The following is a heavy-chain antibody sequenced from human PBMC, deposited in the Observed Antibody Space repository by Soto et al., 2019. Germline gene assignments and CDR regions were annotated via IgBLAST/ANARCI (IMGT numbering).Heavy chain of an antibody. V-gene: IGHV1-18*04. CDR2: INSFDGDT. D-gene: IGHD6-19*01. Sequence: ASVKVSCRTSGDTFTSYGITWVRQAPGQGLEWMGWINSFDGDTNYAQSFQGRVTMTTGISTNTAYMELRSLRSDDTAVYYCARGLAVTRPLDYWGQGTLVTVSS. J-gene: IGHJ4*02. CDR1: GDTFTSYG. CDR3: ARGLAVTRPLDY.